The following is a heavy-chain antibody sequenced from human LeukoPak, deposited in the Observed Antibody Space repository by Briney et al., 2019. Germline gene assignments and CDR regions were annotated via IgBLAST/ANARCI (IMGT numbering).Heavy chain of an antibody. CDR3: ARGSFDYGDFQRFDS. D-gene: IGHD4-17*01. CDR1: GGSLIGYY. CDR2: INHSGST. V-gene: IGHV4-34*01. J-gene: IGHJ4*02. Sequence: SETLSLTCAVYGGSLIGYYWSWIRQPPGKGLEWIGEINHSGSTNYNPSLKSRVAISVDTSKNQFSLKMSSVTAADTAVYYCARGSFDYGDFQRFDSWGQGTLVTVSS.